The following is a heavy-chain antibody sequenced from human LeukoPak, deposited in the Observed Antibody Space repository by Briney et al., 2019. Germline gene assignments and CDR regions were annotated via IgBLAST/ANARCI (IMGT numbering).Heavy chain of an antibody. Sequence: SETLSLTCTVSGDSISSYYWSWIRQPPGKGLEWIGYIYDSGKTNYNASLISRVTISVDTPKNQFSLKLTSVTPADTAVYNCARGGGTLDYWGQGTLVTVSS. CDR1: GDSISSYY. D-gene: IGHD3-16*01. CDR2: IYDSGKT. V-gene: IGHV4-59*01. CDR3: ARGGGTLDY. J-gene: IGHJ4*02.